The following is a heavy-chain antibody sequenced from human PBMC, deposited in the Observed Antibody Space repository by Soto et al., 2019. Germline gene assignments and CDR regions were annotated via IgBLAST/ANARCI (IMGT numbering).Heavy chain of an antibody. CDR2: INHSGST. CDR1: GGSFSGYY. CDR3: ARGRVATRKNYYYYGMDV. Sequence: QVQLQQWGAGLLKPSETLSLTCAVYGGSFSGYYWSRIRQPPGKGLEWIGEINHSGSTNYNPSLKSRVTISVDTSKNQFSLKLSSVTAADTAVYYCARGRVATRKNYYYYGMDVWGQGTTVTVSS. D-gene: IGHD5-12*01. J-gene: IGHJ6*02. V-gene: IGHV4-34*01.